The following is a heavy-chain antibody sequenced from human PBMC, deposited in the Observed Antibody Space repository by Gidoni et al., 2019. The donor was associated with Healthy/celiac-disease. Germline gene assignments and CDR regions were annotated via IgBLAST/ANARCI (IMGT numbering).Heavy chain of an antibody. CDR1: GFTFSSYA. CDR2: ISYDGSNK. Sequence: QVQLVESGGGVVQPGRSLRRSCAAFGFTFSSYAMHWVRQAPGKVLGWVAVISYDGSNKYYADSVKGRFTISRDNSKNTLYLQMNSLRAEDTAVYYCAREYWGYCSSTSCRTYYYYGMDVWGQGTTVTVSS. V-gene: IGHV3-30-3*01. CDR3: AREYWGYCSSTSCRTYYYYGMDV. D-gene: IGHD2-2*01. J-gene: IGHJ6*02.